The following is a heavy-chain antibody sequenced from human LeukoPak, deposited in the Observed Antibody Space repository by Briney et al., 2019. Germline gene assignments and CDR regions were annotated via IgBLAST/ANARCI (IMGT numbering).Heavy chain of an antibody. CDR3: ARDLSGHWTYDY. J-gene: IGHJ4*01. V-gene: IGHV3-30-3*01. CDR2: ISLDGNNE. CDR1: GDSINSLD. Sequence: LSLTCTVSGDSINSLDLWSWVRQPPGKGLEWVAVISLDGNNEYYADSVKGRFSLSRDNSMNTLYLQLNSLRTEDTAMYYCARDLSGHWTYDYWGQGTLVTVSS. D-gene: IGHD1-1*01.